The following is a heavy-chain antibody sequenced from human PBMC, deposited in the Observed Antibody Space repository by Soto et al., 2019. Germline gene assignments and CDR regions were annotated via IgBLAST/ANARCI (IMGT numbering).Heavy chain of an antibody. Sequence: QVQLVESGGGVVQPGRSLRLSCAASGFTFSSYGMHWVRQAPGKGLEWVAVISYDGSNKYYADSVKGRFTISRDNSKNKPYLQMNSLRDEGTGVYYCARDRLRGGSGYYRWGAFDIWGQGTMVTVSS. V-gene: IGHV3-30*03. CDR2: ISYDGSNK. CDR1: GFTFSSYG. CDR3: ARDRLRGGSGYYRWGAFDI. D-gene: IGHD3-22*01. J-gene: IGHJ3*02.